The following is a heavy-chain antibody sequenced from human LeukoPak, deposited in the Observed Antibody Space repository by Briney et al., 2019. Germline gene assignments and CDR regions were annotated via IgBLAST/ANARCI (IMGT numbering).Heavy chain of an antibody. D-gene: IGHD5-18*01. J-gene: IGHJ4*02. V-gene: IGHV1-2*02. CDR1: GYTFTGYY. CDR3: ASQRGYRRYYFDY. Sequence: ASVKVSCKASGYTFTGYYMHWVRQAPGQGLEWMGWINPNSGGTNYAQKFQGRVTMTRDTSISTDYMELSRLRSDDTAVYYCASQRGYRRYYFDYWGQGTLVTVSS. CDR2: INPNSGGT.